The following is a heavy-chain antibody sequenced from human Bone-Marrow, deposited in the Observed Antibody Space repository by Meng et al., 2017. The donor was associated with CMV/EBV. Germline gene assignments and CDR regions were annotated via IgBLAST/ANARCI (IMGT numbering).Heavy chain of an antibody. J-gene: IGHJ6*02. Sequence: SVKVSCKASGGTFSSYAISWVRQAPGQGLEWMGGIIPILGIANYAQKFQGRVTITADKSTSTAYMELSSLRAEDTAVYYCARDRLTMVRGVIFYYGMDVWGQGTTVTVAS. CDR2: IIPILGIA. CDR1: GGTFSSYA. D-gene: IGHD3-10*01. CDR3: ARDRLTMVRGVIFYYGMDV. V-gene: IGHV1-69*10.